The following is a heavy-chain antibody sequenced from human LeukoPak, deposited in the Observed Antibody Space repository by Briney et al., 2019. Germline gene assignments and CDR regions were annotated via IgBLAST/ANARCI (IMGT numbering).Heavy chain of an antibody. V-gene: IGHV4-59*01. J-gene: IGHJ4*02. CDR3: ARAVAVAAHFDY. CDR2: IYYSGST. Sequence: PSETLSLTFTVSGGSISSYYWSWIRPPPGKGLEWIGYIYYSGSTNYNPSLKSRVTISVDTSKNQFSLKPSSVTAADTAVHCCARAVAVAAHFDYWGQGTLVTVSS. CDR1: GGSISSYY. D-gene: IGHD6-19*01.